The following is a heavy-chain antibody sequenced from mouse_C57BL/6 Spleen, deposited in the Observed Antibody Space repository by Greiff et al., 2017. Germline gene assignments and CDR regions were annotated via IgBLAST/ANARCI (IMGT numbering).Heavy chain of an antibody. CDR3: ARWGQLRPYYFDY. J-gene: IGHJ2*01. D-gene: IGHD3-2*02. CDR1: GYAFSSSW. Sequence: VQLQQSGPELVKPGASVKISCKASGYAFSSSWMNWVKQRPGKGLEWIGRIYPGDGDTNYNGKFKGKATLTADKSSSTAYMQLSSLTSEDSAVYFCARWGQLRPYYFDYWGQGTTLTVSS. V-gene: IGHV1-82*01. CDR2: IYPGDGDT.